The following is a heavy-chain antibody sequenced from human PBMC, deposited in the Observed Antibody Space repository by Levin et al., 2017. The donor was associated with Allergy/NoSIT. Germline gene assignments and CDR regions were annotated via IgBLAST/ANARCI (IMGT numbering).Heavy chain of an antibody. V-gene: IGHV3-30*04. D-gene: IGHD3-10*01. CDR3: ASDLMAEMTRGVMYFDS. CDR1: GFTFSTYA. CDR2: IPHDGTAE. Sequence: GGSLRLSCAGSGFTFSTYALHWLRQAPGKGLEWVAFIPHDGTAEYYADSVKGRFTVSRDNSRNTLYLQMNSLRTEDTAVYYCASDLMAEMTRGVMYFDSWGQGTPVTVSS. J-gene: IGHJ4*02.